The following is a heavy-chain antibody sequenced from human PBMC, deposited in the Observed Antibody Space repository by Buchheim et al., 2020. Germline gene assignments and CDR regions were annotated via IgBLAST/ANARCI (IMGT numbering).Heavy chain of an antibody. Sequence: QVQLQESGPGLVKPSQTLSLTCTVSGDSISSGDYYWSWIRQPPGKGLQWIGDIYYSGSTYYNPSLNSRVTITLDTCKNPFFLKLSSVTAADTAVYYCARDLGGRGNYWGQGTL. CDR3: ARDLGGRGNY. V-gene: IGHV4-30-4*01. CDR2: IYYSGST. CDR1: GDSISSGDYY. J-gene: IGHJ4*02. D-gene: IGHD7-27*01.